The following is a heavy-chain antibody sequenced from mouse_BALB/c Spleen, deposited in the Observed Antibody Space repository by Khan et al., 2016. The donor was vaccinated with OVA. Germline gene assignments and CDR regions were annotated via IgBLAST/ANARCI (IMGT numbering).Heavy chain of an antibody. V-gene: IGHV2-9*02. CDR3: ARGDYGNLYYFDY. CDR1: GFSLTGYG. J-gene: IGHJ2*01. CDR2: IWAGGST. Sequence: QVQLKESGPGLVAPSQSLSITCTVSGFSLTGYGVHWVRQPPGKGLEWLGVIWAGGSTNYNSALMSRLSISKDNSKSQVFLKTNSLQTDDTAMYYCARGDYGNLYYFDYWGHGTTLTVSS. D-gene: IGHD2-1*01.